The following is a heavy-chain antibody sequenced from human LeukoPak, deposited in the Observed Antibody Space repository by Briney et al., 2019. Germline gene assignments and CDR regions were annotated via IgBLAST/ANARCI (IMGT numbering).Heavy chain of an antibody. J-gene: IGHJ4*02. CDR1: GFSFSTYW. CDR2: IKQDGSEK. Sequence: GGSLRLSCAASGFSFSTYWMSWVPQAPGKGLQWVANIKQDGSEKNYVDSVKGRFTISRDNAKNSLYLQMNSLRAEDTAVYYCARARLTLAREVIIKADYWGQGILVTVSS. CDR3: ARARLTLAREVIIKADY. D-gene: IGHD3-10*01. V-gene: IGHV3-7*03.